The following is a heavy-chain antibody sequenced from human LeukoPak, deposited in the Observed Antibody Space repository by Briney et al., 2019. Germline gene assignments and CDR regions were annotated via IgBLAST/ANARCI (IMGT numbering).Heavy chain of an antibody. V-gene: IGHV1-2*02. CDR1: GYTFTGYY. CDR2: INPNSGGT. CDR3: AREAPLNPGAHFDY. J-gene: IGHJ4*02. D-gene: IGHD1-26*01. Sequence: GASVKVSCKASGYTFTGYYMHWVRQAPGQGLEWMGWINPNSGGTNYAQKFQGRVTMTRDTSISTAYMELSRPRSDDTAVYYCAREAPLNPGAHFDYWGQGTLVTVSS.